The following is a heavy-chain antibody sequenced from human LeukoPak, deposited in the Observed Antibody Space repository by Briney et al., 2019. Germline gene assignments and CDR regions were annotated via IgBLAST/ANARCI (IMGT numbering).Heavy chain of an antibody. D-gene: IGHD3-9*01. CDR2: ISGSGGGT. Sequence: GGSLRLSCAASGFTFSSYAMSWVRQAPGKGLEWVSAISGSGGGTHYADSVKGRFTMSRDKSKNTLDLQMNSLRAEDSAIYYCARDSPVLTVWGQGTLVTVSS. V-gene: IGHV3-23*01. CDR1: GFTFSSYA. J-gene: IGHJ4*02. CDR3: ARDSPVLTV.